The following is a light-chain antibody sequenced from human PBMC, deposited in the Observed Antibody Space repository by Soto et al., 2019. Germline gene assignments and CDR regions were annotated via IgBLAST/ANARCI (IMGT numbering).Light chain of an antibody. CDR2: GNN. V-gene: IGLV1-40*01. CDR3: AAWDDSLSGVV. Sequence: QSVLTQPPSVSGAPGQRVTISCTGSSSNIGAGYDVHWYQQLPGTAPKLLIYGNNNRPSGVPDRFSGSKSDTSASLAITGLQAGDEADYYCAAWDDSLSGVVFGGGTKVTVL. J-gene: IGLJ2*01. CDR1: SSNIGAGYD.